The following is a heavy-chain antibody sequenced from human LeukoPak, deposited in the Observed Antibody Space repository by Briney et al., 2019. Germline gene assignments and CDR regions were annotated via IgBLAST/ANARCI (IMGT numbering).Heavy chain of an antibody. Sequence: GGSLRLSCSASGFTFSSYAMHWVRQAPGKGLEWVANIKHDGSEKYYVDSVKGRFTISRDNAKDSLYLQMNSLRPEDTAVYYCARNRVVVPAAPWGQGTLVTVSS. D-gene: IGHD2-21*01. CDR2: IKHDGSEK. CDR3: ARNRVVVPAAP. J-gene: IGHJ5*02. V-gene: IGHV3-7*04. CDR1: GFTFSSYA.